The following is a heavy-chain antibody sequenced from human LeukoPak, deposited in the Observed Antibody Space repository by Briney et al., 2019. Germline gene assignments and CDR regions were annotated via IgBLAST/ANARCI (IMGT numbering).Heavy chain of an antibody. CDR3: ARDGAVAGTNYYYGMDV. Sequence: ASVKVSCKASGGTFTSYYMHWVRQAPGQGLEWMGIINPSGGSTSYAQKFQGRVTMTRDTSTSTVYMELSSLRSEDTAVYYCARDGAVAGTNYYYGMDVWGQGTTVTVSS. CDR2: INPSGGST. CDR1: GGTFTSYY. D-gene: IGHD6-19*01. J-gene: IGHJ6*02. V-gene: IGHV1-46*01.